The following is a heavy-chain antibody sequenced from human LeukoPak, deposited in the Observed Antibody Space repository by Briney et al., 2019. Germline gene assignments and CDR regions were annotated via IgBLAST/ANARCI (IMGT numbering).Heavy chain of an antibody. Sequence: GGSLRLSCAASGFTFSSYSMNWVRQAPGKGLEWVSYISSSSSTIYYADSAKGRFTISRDNAKNTLYLQMNSLRAEDTAVYYCARGGGPDYYYYYYGMDVWGQGTTVTVSS. V-gene: IGHV3-48*01. CDR1: GFTFSSYS. CDR3: ARGGGPDYYYYYYGMDV. J-gene: IGHJ6*02. D-gene: IGHD1-14*01. CDR2: ISSSSSTI.